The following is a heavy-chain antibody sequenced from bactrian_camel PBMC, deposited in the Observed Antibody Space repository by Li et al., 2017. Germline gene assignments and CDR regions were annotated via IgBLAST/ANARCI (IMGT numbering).Heavy chain of an antibody. Sequence: HVQLVESGGGTVQAGGSLTLSCVVSGYIDNHACMAWFRQGPGKEREGVASIAGGGNPAYVDAVKGRFTISHDNVKNIYLQMNALQPEDTAMYYCAAGGCYYSDYDVPWPQGQVSLQSHEYKSWGQGTQVTVS. D-gene: IGHD4*01. CDR1: GYIDNHAC. CDR3: AAGGCYYSDYDVPWPQGQVSLQSHEYKS. V-gene: IGHV3S53*01. J-gene: IGHJ4*01. CDR2: IAGGGNP.